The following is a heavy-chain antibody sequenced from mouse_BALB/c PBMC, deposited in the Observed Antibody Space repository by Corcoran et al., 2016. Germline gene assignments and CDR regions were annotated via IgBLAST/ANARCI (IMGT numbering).Heavy chain of an antibody. CDR3: ASGLGRDYAMDY. J-gene: IGHJ4*01. Sequence: EVQLQQSGPELVKPGASVKMSCKASGYSFTDYLMYWVKQRPGQGLELIGYINPYDDASKYSEKFKGKATLTSDKSSTTAYMELSSLTSEDSAVYYFASGLGRDYAMDYWGQGTSVTVSS. V-gene: IGHV1S136*01. D-gene: IGHD4-1*01. CDR2: INPYDDAS. CDR1: GYSFTDYL.